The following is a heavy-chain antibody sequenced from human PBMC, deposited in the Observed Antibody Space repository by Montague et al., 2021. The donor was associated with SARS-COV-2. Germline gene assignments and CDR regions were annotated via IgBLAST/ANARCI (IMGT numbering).Heavy chain of an antibody. CDR2: INHSGTT. CDR3: ARWDPQTLTLIGLRGKSASDY. D-gene: IGHD4-23*01. Sequence: SETLSLTCAVYGGSFSGYYWTWIRQSPGKGLEWIAEINHSGTTNYNFNASLRSRVTISVGTSKSQFSLKLSSVTAADTGVYYCARWDPQTLTLIGLRGKSASDYWGQGTLVTVSS. J-gene: IGHJ4*02. V-gene: IGHV4-34*01. CDR1: GGSFSGYY.